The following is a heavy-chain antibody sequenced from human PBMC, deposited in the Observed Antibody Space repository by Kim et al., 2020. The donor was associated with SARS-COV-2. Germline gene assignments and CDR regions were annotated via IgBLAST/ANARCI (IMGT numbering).Heavy chain of an antibody. J-gene: IGHJ4*02. D-gene: IGHD3-22*01. V-gene: IGHV4-31*02. Sequence: PSLKSRVTISVDTSKNQFSLKLSSVTAADTAVYYCARIYYDSSGLYYFDYWGQGTLVTVSS. CDR3: ARIYYDSSGLYYFDY.